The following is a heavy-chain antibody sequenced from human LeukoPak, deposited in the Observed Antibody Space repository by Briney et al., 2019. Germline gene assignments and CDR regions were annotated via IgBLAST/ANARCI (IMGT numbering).Heavy chain of an antibody. J-gene: IGHJ4*02. V-gene: IGHV3-21*01. CDR1: GFTFNSYT. CDR3: ARVESGYYQFDY. CDR2: ISSGSDYI. Sequence: KSGGSLRLSCAASGFTFNSYTMNWVRQAPGKGLEWVSSISSGSDYIYYADSVKGRFTISRDNAKNSLYMQMNSLRAEDTAVYYCARVESGYYQFDYWGQGTLVTVSS. D-gene: IGHD3-3*01.